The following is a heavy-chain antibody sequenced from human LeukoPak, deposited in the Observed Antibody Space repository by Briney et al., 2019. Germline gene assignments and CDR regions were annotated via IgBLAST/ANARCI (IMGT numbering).Heavy chain of an antibody. Sequence: GGSLRLSCAASGFTFSDYDMHWVRQATGKGLEWVSAIGTAGDTYYTGSVKGRFTISRENAQNSLYLQMNSLRAGDTAVYYWARVAKERVGGVYYFDYWGQGTLVTVSS. V-gene: IGHV3-13*01. CDR3: ARVAKERVGGVYYFDY. J-gene: IGHJ4*02. D-gene: IGHD1-1*01. CDR2: IGTAGDT. CDR1: GFTFSDYD.